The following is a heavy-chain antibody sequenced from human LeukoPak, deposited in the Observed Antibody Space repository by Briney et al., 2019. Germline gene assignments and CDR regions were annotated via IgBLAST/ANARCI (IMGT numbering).Heavy chain of an antibody. V-gene: IGHV4-39*01. CDR1: GGSISSGSKY. D-gene: IGHD3-3*01. CDR2: MYYSGSS. Sequence: SETLSLTCTVSGGSISSGSKYRGWIRQPPGEGLEWIGSMYYSGSSYYNPSLKSRVTISVDTSKPQFSLSLTSVAAADTAVYYSGVAPDYWGQGALVTVS. J-gene: IGHJ4*02. CDR3: GVAPDY.